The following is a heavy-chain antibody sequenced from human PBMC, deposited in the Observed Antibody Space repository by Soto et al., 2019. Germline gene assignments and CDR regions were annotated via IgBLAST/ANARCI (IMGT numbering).Heavy chain of an antibody. Sequence: GGSLRLSCAASGFTFSSYSMSWVRQAPGKGLEWVSAISGSGGSTYYADSVKGRFTISRDNSKNTLYLQMNSLRAEDTAVYYCATLGLHGSGPRSNWGQGTLVTVSS. J-gene: IGHJ4*02. V-gene: IGHV3-23*01. D-gene: IGHD5-12*01. CDR1: GFTFSSYS. CDR2: ISGSGGST. CDR3: ATLGLHGSGPRSN.